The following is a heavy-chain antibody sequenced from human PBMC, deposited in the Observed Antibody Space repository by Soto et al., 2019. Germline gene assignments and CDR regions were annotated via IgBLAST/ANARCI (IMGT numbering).Heavy chain of an antibody. CDR1: GFTFSSYW. CDR2: INSDGSST. J-gene: IGHJ6*02. V-gene: IGHV3-74*01. Sequence: TGGSLRLSCAASGFTFSSYWMHWVRQAPGKGLVWVSRINSDGSSTSYADSVKGRFTISRDNAKNTLYLQMNSLRAEDTAVYYCARGEVVVVPAAMPLGYYGMDVWGQGTTVTVSS. CDR3: ARGEVVVVPAAMPLGYYGMDV. D-gene: IGHD2-2*01.